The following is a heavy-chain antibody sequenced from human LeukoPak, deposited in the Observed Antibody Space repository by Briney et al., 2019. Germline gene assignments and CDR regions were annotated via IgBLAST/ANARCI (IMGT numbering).Heavy chain of an antibody. J-gene: IGHJ6*02. CDR2: IYPGDSDT. CDR1: GYSFTSYC. V-gene: IGHV5-51*01. CDR3: ARHDYALSSIAARRVVDYYYYGMDV. D-gene: IGHD6-6*01. Sequence: GESLKISCKGSGYSFTSYCIGWVRQMPGKGLEWMGIIYPGDSDTRYSPSFQGQVTISADKSISTAYLQWSSLKASDTAMYYCARHDYALSSIAARRVVDYYYYGMDVWGQGTTVTVSS.